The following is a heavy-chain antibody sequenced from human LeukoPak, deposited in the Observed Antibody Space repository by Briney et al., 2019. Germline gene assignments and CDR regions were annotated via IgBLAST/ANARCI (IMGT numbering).Heavy chain of an antibody. CDR3: ATYGDTHRFDP. Sequence: SETLSLTCTVSGGSISSYYWSWIRQPPGKGLEWIGYIYYSGSTYYNPSLKSRVTISVDTSKNQFSLKLSSVTAADTAVYYCATYGDTHRFDPWGQGTLVTVSS. J-gene: IGHJ5*02. CDR2: IYYSGST. CDR1: GGSISSYY. D-gene: IGHD4-17*01. V-gene: IGHV4-59*12.